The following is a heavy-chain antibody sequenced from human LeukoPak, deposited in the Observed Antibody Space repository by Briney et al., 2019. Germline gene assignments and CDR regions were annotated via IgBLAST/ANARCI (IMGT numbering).Heavy chain of an antibody. CDR2: ISSSGSTI. V-gene: IGHV3-11*01. Sequence: PGGSLRRSCAASGFTFSDYYMSWIRQAPGKGLEWVSYISSSGSTIYYADSVKGRFTISRDNVKNSLYLQMNSLRAEDTAVYYCARDLKGTHYYGSGSIDHGMDVWGQGTTVTVSS. CDR3: ARDLKGTHYYGSGSIDHGMDV. J-gene: IGHJ6*02. D-gene: IGHD3-10*01. CDR1: GFTFSDYY.